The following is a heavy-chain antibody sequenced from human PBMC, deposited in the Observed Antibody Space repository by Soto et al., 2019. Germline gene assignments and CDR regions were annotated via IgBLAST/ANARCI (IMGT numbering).Heavy chain of an antibody. CDR3: ARDLAKGGGSAGFDY. CDR1: GYTFTVYY. V-gene: IGHV1-2*02. CDR2: INPKSGGT. Sequence: ASVKVSCKASGYTFTVYYMHWVRQAPGQGLEWMGWINPKSGGTMYPQKFQGRVTMTWDTSISTAYMALTRLRSDDTAVYYCARDLAKGGGSAGFDYWGQGTLVTVSS. J-gene: IGHJ4*02. D-gene: IGHD1-26*01.